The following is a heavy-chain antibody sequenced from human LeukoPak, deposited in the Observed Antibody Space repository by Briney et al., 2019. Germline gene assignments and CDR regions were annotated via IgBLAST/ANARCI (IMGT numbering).Heavy chain of an antibody. V-gene: IGHV3-48*04. CDR1: EFTFSSYS. Sequence: GGSLRLSCAASEFTFSSYSMNWVRQAPGKGLEWLSYINNDSGTIYYADSVKGRFTISRDNAKNSLYLQMNSLRAEDTAVYYCARDLGYCSGGSCYSRWFDPWGQGTLVTVSS. CDR3: ARDLGYCSGGSCYSRWFDP. CDR2: INNDSGTI. J-gene: IGHJ5*02. D-gene: IGHD2-15*01.